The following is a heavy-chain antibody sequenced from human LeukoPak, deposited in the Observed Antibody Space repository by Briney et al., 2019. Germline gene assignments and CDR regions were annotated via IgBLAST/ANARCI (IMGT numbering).Heavy chain of an antibody. CDR1: GFTFSSYG. CDR3: ARVGFGVGTTRYYYYYYMDV. V-gene: IGHV3-30*03. D-gene: IGHD3-3*01. CDR2: ISYDGSNK. Sequence: GGSLRLSCAASGFTFSSYGMHWVRQAPGKGLEWVAVISYDGSNKYYADSVKGRFTISRDNSKNTLYLQMNSLRAEDTAVYYCARVGFGVGTTRYYYYYYMDVWGKGTTVTISS. J-gene: IGHJ6*03.